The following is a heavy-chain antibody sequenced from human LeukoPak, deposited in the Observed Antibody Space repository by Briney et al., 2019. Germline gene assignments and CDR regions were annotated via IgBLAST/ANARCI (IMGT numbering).Heavy chain of an antibody. CDR3: ARLEGSYYQYIHI. Sequence: PSETLSLTCFVSGGSISTYHWAWIRQPAGKGLEWIGRIYGGGSANYNPSLKSRVTMSVDKSRKQVSLKLSSVTAADTAVYYCARLEGSYYQYIHIWGTGTTVTVSS. V-gene: IGHV4-4*07. CDR2: IYGGGSA. CDR1: GGSISTYH. J-gene: IGHJ6*03.